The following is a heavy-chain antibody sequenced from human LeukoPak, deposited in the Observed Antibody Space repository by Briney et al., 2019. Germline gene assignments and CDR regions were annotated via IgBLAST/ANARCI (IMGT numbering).Heavy chain of an antibody. J-gene: IGHJ2*01. V-gene: IGHV3-30-3*01. CDR2: ISYDGSND. CDR1: GFTFSSFA. CDR3: ARDAGGAFYWYFDL. D-gene: IGHD1-26*01. Sequence: GGSLRLSCGASGFTFSSFAMHWVRRAPGKGLEWLAVISYDGSNDYYAGSLKGRFTMSRDNSRNTLYLQIKSLRPDDTAVYYCARDAGGAFYWYFDLWGRGTQVTVSS.